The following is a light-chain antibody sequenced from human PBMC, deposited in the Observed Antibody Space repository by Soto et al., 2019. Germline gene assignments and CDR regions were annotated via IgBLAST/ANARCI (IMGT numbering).Light chain of an antibody. V-gene: IGKV3D-15*01. Sequence: EIVMTQSPATLSVSPGDRASLSCRASESVRSNVAWYQQKLGQAPRLLIYGSSTRATVTPARFSGSGSGTDFTLIINSLQSEDFAFYYCQQYYEWPLTFGQGTKVEIK. CDR1: ESVRSN. CDR3: QQYYEWPLT. CDR2: GSS. J-gene: IGKJ1*01.